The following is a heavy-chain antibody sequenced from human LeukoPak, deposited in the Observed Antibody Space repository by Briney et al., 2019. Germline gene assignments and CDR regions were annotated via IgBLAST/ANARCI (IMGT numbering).Heavy chain of an antibody. V-gene: IGHV3-30*18. CDR2: ISHDGSNK. CDR3: AKDDRITVTGTPFDY. CDR1: GFTFSSYG. Sequence: GGSLRLSCAASGFTFSSYGMHWVRQAPGEGLEWVAVISHDGSNKDYTDSVKGRFTISRDNSKNTLYLQMNSLRAEDTAVYYCAKDDRITVTGTPFDYWGQGTLVTVSS. J-gene: IGHJ4*02. D-gene: IGHD6-19*01.